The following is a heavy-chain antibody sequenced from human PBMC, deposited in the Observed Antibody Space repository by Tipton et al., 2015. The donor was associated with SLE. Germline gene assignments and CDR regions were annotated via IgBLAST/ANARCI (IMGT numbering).Heavy chain of an antibody. CDR1: GYSISSGYY. J-gene: IGHJ6*03. D-gene: IGHD3-10*01. V-gene: IGHV4-38-2*02. Sequence: TLSLTCTVSGYSISSGYYWGWIRQPPGKGLEWIGSIYHSGSTYYNPSLKSRVTISVDTSKNQFSLKLSSVTAADTAVYYCATGRVDYYGSGKYYNDYYYMDVWGKGTTVTVSS. CDR2: IYHSGST. CDR3: ATGRVDYYGSGKYYNDYYYMDV.